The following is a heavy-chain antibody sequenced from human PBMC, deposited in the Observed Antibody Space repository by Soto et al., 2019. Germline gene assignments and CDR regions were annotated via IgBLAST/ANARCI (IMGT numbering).Heavy chain of an antibody. CDR2: FDPEDGET. CDR3: ATTNYYDSSGYLLYFQH. CDR1: GYTLTELS. Sequence: ASVKVSCKVSGYTLTELSMHWVRQAPGKGLEWMGGFDPEDGETIYAQKFQGRVTMTEDTSTDTAYMELSSLRSEDTAVYYCATTNYYDSSGYLLYFQHCGQRTLVTVSS. V-gene: IGHV1-24*01. J-gene: IGHJ1*01. D-gene: IGHD3-22*01.